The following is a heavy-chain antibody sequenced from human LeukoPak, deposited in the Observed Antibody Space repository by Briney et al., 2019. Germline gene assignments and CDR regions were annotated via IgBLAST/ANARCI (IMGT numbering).Heavy chain of an antibody. D-gene: IGHD2/OR15-2a*01. Sequence: PSETLSLTCAVSGGSISSNNWWSGVRQPPGKGLEWIGEISNSVSTGYNPSLKSRVTISVDKSKNQFSLKLSSVTAADTAVYYCARNMVGETTFDYWGQGTLVTVSS. V-gene: IGHV4-4*02. CDR2: ISNSVST. CDR3: ARNMVGETTFDY. CDR1: GGSISSNNW. J-gene: IGHJ4*02.